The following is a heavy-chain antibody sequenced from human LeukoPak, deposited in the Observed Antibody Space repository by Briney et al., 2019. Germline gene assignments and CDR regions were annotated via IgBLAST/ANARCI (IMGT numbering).Heavy chain of an antibody. J-gene: IGHJ6*03. Sequence: GGSLRLSCAASGFTFDDYGMSWVRQAPGKGLEWVSAISGSGGSTYYADSVKGRFTISRDNSKNTLYLQMNSLRAEDTAVYYCAKDGLAGTHPYYYYYMDVWGKGTTVTISS. V-gene: IGHV3-23*01. CDR2: ISGSGGST. D-gene: IGHD6-19*01. CDR1: GFTFDDYG. CDR3: AKDGLAGTHPYYYYYMDV.